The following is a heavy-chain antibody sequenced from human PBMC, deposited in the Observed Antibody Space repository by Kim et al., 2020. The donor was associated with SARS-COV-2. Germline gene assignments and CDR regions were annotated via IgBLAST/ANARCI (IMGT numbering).Heavy chain of an antibody. CDR2: INPSGGST. D-gene: IGHD2-2*01. CDR3: ARGEDIVVVPAASFDY. CDR1: GYTFTSYY. V-gene: IGHV1-46*01. Sequence: ASVKVSCKASGYTFTSYYMHWVRQAPGQGLEWMGIINPSGGSTSYAQKFQGRVTMTRDTSTSTVYMELSSLRSEDTAVYYCARGEDIVVVPAASFDYWGQGTLVTVSS. J-gene: IGHJ4*02.